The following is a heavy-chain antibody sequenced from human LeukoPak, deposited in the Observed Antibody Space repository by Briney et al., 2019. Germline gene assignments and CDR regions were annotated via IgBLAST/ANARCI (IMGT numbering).Heavy chain of an antibody. D-gene: IGHD2-15*01. CDR2: ISGSGGST. CDR1: GFTFSSDA. Sequence: GGSLRLSCAASGFTFSSDAMSWVRQAPGKGLEWVSAISGSGGSTYYADSVKGRFTISRDNSKNTLYLQMNSLRAEDTAVYYCAKDIGYCSGGSCLGGYFDYWGQGTLVTVSS. J-gene: IGHJ4*02. V-gene: IGHV3-23*01. CDR3: AKDIGYCSGGSCLGGYFDY.